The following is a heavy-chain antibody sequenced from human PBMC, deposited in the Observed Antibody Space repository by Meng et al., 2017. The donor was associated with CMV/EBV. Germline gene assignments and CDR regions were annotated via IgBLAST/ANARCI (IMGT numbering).Heavy chain of an antibody. V-gene: IGHV1-69*05. D-gene: IGHD3-10*01. J-gene: IGHJ4*02. Sequence: SVKVSCKASGGTFSSYAISWVRQAPGQGLEWMGGIIPIFGTANYAQKFQGRVTITTDESTSTAYMELCSLRSEDTAVYYCARRNVLLWFGRGQEYYFDYWGQGTLVTVSS. CDR1: GGTFSSYA. CDR2: IIPIFGTA. CDR3: ARRNVLLWFGRGQEYYFDY.